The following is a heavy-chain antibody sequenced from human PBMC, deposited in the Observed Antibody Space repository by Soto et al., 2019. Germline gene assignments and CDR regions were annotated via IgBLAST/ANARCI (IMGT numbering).Heavy chain of an antibody. CDR3: ARDIQQWLAPGFDY. CDR1: GFTFSSYW. Sequence: PGGSLRLSCAASGFTFSSYWMHWVRQSPGKGLVWVSRINSDGSSTSYADSVKGRFTISRDNAKNTLYLQMNSLRAEDTAVYYCARDIQQWLAPGFDYWGQGTLVTVSS. V-gene: IGHV3-74*01. J-gene: IGHJ4*02. D-gene: IGHD6-19*01. CDR2: INSDGSST.